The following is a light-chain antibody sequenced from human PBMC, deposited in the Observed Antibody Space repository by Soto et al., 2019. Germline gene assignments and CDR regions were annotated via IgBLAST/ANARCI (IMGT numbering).Light chain of an antibody. J-gene: IGKJ1*01. CDR2: DAS. Sequence: EIVLSQSPATLSLSPGERATLSCRASQSVSSYLAWYQQKPGQAPRLLIYDASNRATGIPARFSGSGSGTDFTLTISSLEPEDFAVYYCQQYGSSVTFGQGTKVDIK. V-gene: IGKV3-11*01. CDR3: QQYGSSVT. CDR1: QSVSSY.